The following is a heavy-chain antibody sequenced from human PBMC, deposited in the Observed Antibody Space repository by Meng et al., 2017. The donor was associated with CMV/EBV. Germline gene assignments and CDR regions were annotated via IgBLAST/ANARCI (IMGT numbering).Heavy chain of an antibody. Sequence: ESLKISCAVYGGSFSGYYWSWIRQPPGKGLEWIGEINHSGSTNYNPSLKSRVTISVDTSKNQFSLKLSSVTAADTAVYYCARDPLKRSKDYAQGYYYYYGMDVWGQGTTVTVSS. D-gene: IGHD4-17*01. CDR1: GGSFSGYY. CDR3: ARDPLKRSKDYAQGYYYYYGMDV. J-gene: IGHJ6*02. V-gene: IGHV4-34*01. CDR2: INHSGST.